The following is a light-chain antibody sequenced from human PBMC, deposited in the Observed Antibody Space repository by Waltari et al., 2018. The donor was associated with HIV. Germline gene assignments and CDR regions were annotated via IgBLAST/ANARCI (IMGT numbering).Light chain of an antibody. CDR2: DVS. J-gene: IGKJ4*01. CDR3: QHRVSWPAT. CDR1: QSVNTY. V-gene: IGKV3-11*01. Sequence: EIVLTQSPGTLSLSPGERATLSCRASQSVNTYLGWYQQKPGQPPRLLMYDVSKRAAGLPARFSGSWSGTDFSLTINNLKPEDSSVYYCQHRVSWPATFGGGTKVQIK.